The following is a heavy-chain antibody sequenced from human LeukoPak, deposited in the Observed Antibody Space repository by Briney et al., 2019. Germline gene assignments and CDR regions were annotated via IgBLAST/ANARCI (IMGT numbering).Heavy chain of an antibody. CDR2: ISSSGTTI. Sequence: GGSLRLSCAASGFTFSSYEMNWVRQAPGKGLEWVSYISSSGTTIYYADSVKGRFTISRDNAKNSLYLQMNSLRAEDTSVYYCARVGVVVAATGNLWFDPWGQGTLVTVSS. CDR3: ARVGVVVAATGNLWFDP. V-gene: IGHV3-48*03. J-gene: IGHJ5*02. CDR1: GFTFSSYE. D-gene: IGHD2-15*01.